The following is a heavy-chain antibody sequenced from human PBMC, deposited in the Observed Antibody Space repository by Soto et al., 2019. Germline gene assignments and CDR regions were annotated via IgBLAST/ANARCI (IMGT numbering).Heavy chain of an antibody. Sequence: QITLKESGPTLVKPTQTLTLTCTFSGFSLSSTRMAVGWIRQPPGKALEWLALIYWDDDKRYTPSLKSRLTITKDTSKDHVVLTMSNMDHVDTARYYCAHIVVAGLGYYFDYWGKGTLVTVSS. CDR2: IYWDDDK. CDR1: GFSLSSTRMA. D-gene: IGHD6-19*01. V-gene: IGHV2-5*02. CDR3: AHIVVAGLGYYFDY. J-gene: IGHJ4*02.